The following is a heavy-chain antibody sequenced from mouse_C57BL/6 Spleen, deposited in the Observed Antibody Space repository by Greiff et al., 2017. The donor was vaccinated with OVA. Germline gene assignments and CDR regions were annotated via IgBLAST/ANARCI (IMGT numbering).Heavy chain of an antibody. V-gene: IGHV1-61*01. J-gene: IGHJ1*03. D-gene: IGHD2-13*01. Sequence: QVQLQQPGAELVRPGSSVKLSCKASGYTFTSYWMDWVKQRPGQGLEWIGNIYPSDSETHYNQKFKDKATLTGDKSSSTAYMQLSSLTSEDSAVYYCARNGGLYWYFDVWGTGTTVTVSS. CDR2: IYPSDSET. CDR3: ARNGGLYWYFDV. CDR1: GYTFTSYW.